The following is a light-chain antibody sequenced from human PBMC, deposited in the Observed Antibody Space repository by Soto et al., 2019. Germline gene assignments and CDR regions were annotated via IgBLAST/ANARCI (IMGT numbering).Light chain of an antibody. V-gene: IGKV3-20*01. CDR2: SAS. Sequence: EIVLTQSPGTLSLSPGERATLSCRASQSVSSSSLAWYHQKPGQAPRLLLYSASTRATGIPDRFSGSGSGTDFTLTISRLEPEDFAVYYCQHYGNTPPSVTFGPGTKVDIK. J-gene: IGKJ3*01. CDR3: QHYGNTPPSVT. CDR1: QSVSSSS.